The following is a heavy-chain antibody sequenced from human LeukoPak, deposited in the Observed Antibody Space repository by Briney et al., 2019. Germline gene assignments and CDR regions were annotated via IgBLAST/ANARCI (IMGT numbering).Heavy chain of an antibody. J-gene: IGHJ4*02. V-gene: IGHV3-48*04. Sequence: PGGSLRLSCAASGFIFSSYSMNWVRQAPGKGLEWVSYIGSSSSTIYYADSVKGRFTISRDNAKNSLYLQMNSLRAEDTAVYYCAREYTAMVTAYFDYWGQGTLVTVSS. CDR3: AREYTAMVTAYFDY. CDR2: IGSSSSTI. CDR1: GFIFSSYS. D-gene: IGHD5-18*01.